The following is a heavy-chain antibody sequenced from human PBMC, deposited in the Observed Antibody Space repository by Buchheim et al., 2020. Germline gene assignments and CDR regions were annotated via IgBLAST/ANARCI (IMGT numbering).Heavy chain of an antibody. D-gene: IGHD3-10*01. CDR1: GFTFSPYW. Sequence: EVQPVESGGGLVQPGGSLRLSCAVSGFTFSPYWMSWVRQAPGKGLEWVANIKQDGSEKYYVGSVKGRFTISRDNAKNSLSLQMNSLRAEDTAVYYCARERYYGSGSPFDYWGQGTL. V-gene: IGHV3-7*03. CDR3: ARERYYGSGSPFDY. J-gene: IGHJ4*02. CDR2: IKQDGSEK.